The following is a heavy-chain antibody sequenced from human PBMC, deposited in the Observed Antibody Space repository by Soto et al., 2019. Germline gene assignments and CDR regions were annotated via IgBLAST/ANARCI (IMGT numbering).Heavy chain of an antibody. Sequence: ASVEVSCNASGYTFTSYAMHWVRQAPGQRLEWMGWINAGNGNTKYSQKFQGRVTITRDTSASTAYMELSSLRSEYTAVYYCARDGNYGYFDYWGQGTLVTVSS. CDR1: GYTFTSYA. CDR3: ARDGNYGYFDY. J-gene: IGHJ4*02. CDR2: INAGNGNT. D-gene: IGHD3-16*01. V-gene: IGHV1-3*01.